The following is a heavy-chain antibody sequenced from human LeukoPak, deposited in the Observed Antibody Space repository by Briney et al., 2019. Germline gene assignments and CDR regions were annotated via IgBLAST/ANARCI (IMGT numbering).Heavy chain of an antibody. D-gene: IGHD6-19*01. Sequence: ASVKVSCKASGYTFTSYAMNWVRQAPGQGLEWMGWINTNTGNPTYAQGFTGRFGFSLDTSVSTAYLQISSLKAEDTAVYYCAREYSSGWLNWFDPWGQGTLVTVSS. CDR3: AREYSSGWLNWFDP. V-gene: IGHV7-4-1*02. CDR2: INTNTGNP. CDR1: GYTFTSYA. J-gene: IGHJ5*02.